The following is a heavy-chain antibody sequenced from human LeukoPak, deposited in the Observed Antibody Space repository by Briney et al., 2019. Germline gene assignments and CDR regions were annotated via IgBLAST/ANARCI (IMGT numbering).Heavy chain of an antibody. J-gene: IGHJ5*02. V-gene: IGHV3-23*01. CDR2: ISASGGTT. Sequence: GGSLRLSCAASGFTFSNYAMSWVRQAPGKGLDYVSSISASGGTTYYAASVKGRFTISRDNSKNTLYLQMDSLRAEDTAVYYCAKGPDVVVVQAAMMFDPWGQGTLVTVSA. CDR3: AKGPDVVVVQAAMMFDP. D-gene: IGHD2-2*01. CDR1: GFTFSNYA.